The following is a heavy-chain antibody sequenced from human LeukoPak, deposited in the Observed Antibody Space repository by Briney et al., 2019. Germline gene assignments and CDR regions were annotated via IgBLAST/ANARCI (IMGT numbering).Heavy chain of an antibody. CDR3: ANRPMIVMEGYFDY. D-gene: IGHD3-22*01. J-gene: IGHJ4*02. Sequence: GGSLRLSCAASGFTFSSYAMHWVRQAPGKGLEWVSAISGSGGSTYYADSVKGRFTISRDNSKNTLYLQMNSLRAEDTAVYYCANRPMIVMEGYFDYWGQGTLVTVSS. V-gene: IGHV3-23*01. CDR2: ISGSGGST. CDR1: GFTFSSYA.